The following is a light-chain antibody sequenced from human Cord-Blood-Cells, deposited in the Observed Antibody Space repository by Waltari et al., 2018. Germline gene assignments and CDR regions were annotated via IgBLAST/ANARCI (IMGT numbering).Light chain of an antibody. CDR3: SSYTSSSTDV. CDR1: SSDVGGYNY. Sequence: QSALTQPASVSGSPGQSITISCTGTSSDVGGYNYVSWYQQHPGKAPKPMIYEVSNRPSGVSHRFSGSKSGNTASLTISGLQAEDEADYYCSSYTSSSTDVFGTGTKVTVL. CDR2: EVS. J-gene: IGLJ1*01. V-gene: IGLV2-14*01.